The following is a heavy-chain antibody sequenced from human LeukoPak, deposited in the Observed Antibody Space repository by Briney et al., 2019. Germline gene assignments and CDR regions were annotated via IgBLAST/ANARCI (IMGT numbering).Heavy chain of an antibody. Sequence: GSLRLSCAASGFTFSSYAMHWDRQAPGKGLEWVAVISYDGSNKCYADSVKGRFTISRDNSKNTLYLQMNSLRAEDMAVYYCARVGRVSAARPYYYYGMDVWGQGTTVTVSS. CDR2: ISYDGSNK. V-gene: IGHV3-30*04. CDR1: GFTFSSYA. D-gene: IGHD2-2*01. J-gene: IGHJ6*02. CDR3: ARVGRVSAARPYYYYGMDV.